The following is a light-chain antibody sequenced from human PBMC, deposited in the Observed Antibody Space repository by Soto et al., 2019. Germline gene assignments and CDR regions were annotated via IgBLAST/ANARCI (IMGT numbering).Light chain of an antibody. J-gene: IGKJ4*01. Sequence: EIVLTQSPGTLSLSPGERATLSCRASQSVNSLYLAWYQQKPGQAPRLLIYGASSRATGIPDRFSGSVSGTDFTLTISRLEPEDFAVYYCQYYSGSQTFGGGTKVEIK. V-gene: IGKV3-20*01. CDR1: QSVNSLY. CDR2: GAS. CDR3: QYYSGSQT.